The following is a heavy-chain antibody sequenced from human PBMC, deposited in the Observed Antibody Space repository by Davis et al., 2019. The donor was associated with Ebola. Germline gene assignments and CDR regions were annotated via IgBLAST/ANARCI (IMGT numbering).Heavy chain of an antibody. Sequence: AASVKVSCKASGYTFTSYGFNWVRQAPGQGLEWMGWISAYNGNTNYAQKFQGWVTMTRDTSISTAYMELSRLRSDDTAVYYCARDGLHYYYGMDVWGQGTTVTVSS. CDR1: GYTFTSYG. CDR3: ARDGLHYYYGMDV. J-gene: IGHJ6*02. CDR2: ISAYNGNT. V-gene: IGHV1-18*01.